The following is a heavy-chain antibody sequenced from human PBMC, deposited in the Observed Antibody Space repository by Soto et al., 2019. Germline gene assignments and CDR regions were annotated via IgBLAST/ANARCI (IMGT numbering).Heavy chain of an antibody. V-gene: IGHV3-23*01. CDR3: AKYDFWSSYYIGDAFEY. J-gene: IGHJ4*02. CDR1: GFTFSTYA. CDR2: ISGGGGNV. Sequence: EVQLLESGGGLVQPGGSLRLSCAASGFTFSTYAMSWVRQAPGKGLEWVSAISGGGGNVNYADSVKGRFTISRDNSRTVVDREMRSLRAEDTAMYYCAKYDFWSSYYIGDAFEYWGQGTLVTVSS. D-gene: IGHD3-3*01.